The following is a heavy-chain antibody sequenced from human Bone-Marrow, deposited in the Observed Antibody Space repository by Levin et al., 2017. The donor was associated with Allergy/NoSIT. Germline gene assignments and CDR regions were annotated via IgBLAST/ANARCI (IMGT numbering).Heavy chain of an antibody. CDR1: GGSISSYY. CDR2: IYTSGST. J-gene: IGHJ5*02. D-gene: IGHD2-2*01. V-gene: IGHV4-4*07. CDR3: ARDRYCSSTSCYTEGNWFDP. Sequence: SETLSLTCTVSGGSISSYYWSWIRQPAGKGLEWIGRIYTSGSTNYNPSLKSRVTMSVDTSKNQFSLKLSSVTAADTAVYYCARDRYCSSTSCYTEGNWFDPWGQGTLVTVSS.